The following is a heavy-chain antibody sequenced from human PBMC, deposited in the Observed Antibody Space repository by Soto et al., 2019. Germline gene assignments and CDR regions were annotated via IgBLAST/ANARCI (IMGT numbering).Heavy chain of an antibody. CDR3: ARDRITIFGVVPFDY. CDR2: IYYSGST. CDR1: GGSISSGGYY. D-gene: IGHD3-3*01. Sequence: TLSLTCTVSGGSISSGGYYWSWIRQHPGKGLEWIGYIYYSGSTYYNPSLKSRVTISVDTSKNQFSLKLSSVTAADTAVYYCARDRITIFGVVPFDYWGQGTLVTVSS. J-gene: IGHJ4*02. V-gene: IGHV4-31*03.